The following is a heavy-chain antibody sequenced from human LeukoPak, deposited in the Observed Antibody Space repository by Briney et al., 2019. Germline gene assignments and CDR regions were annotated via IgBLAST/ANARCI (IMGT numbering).Heavy chain of an antibody. D-gene: IGHD1-26*01. CDR2: INSDATST. CDR3: ATSLYSGTKLDY. Sequence: GGSLRLSCAASEVTYSTYWMHWVRQTPGKGLVWVSRINSDATSTSYADSVKGRFTISRDRAKNTLYLQMNGLRADDTAVYYCATSLYSGTKLDYWGQGTLVTVSS. J-gene: IGHJ4*02. V-gene: IGHV3-74*01. CDR1: EVTYSTYW.